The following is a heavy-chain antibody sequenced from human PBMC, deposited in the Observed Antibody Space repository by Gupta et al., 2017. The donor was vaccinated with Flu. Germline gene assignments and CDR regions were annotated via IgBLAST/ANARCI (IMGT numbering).Heavy chain of an antibody. V-gene: IGHV3-30*18. CDR2: ISYDGSNK. CDR3: AKGPDYGGNSWRSYWYFDL. CDR1: TFSSYG. D-gene: IGHD4-17*01. Sequence: TFSSYGMHWVRQAPGKGLEWVAVISYDGSNKYYADSVKGRFTISRDNSKNTLYLQMNSLRAEDTAVYYCAKGPDYGGNSWRSYWYFDLWGRGTLVTVSS. J-gene: IGHJ2*01.